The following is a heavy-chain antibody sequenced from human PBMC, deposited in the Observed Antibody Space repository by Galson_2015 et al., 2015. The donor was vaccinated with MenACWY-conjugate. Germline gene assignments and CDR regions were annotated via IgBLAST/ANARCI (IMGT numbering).Heavy chain of an antibody. J-gene: IGHJ4*02. CDR3: VVGHARGGYIV. CDR1: GFSFNAYD. V-gene: IGHV3-48*04. Sequence: SLRLSCAVSGFSFNAYDMNWVRQAPGKGLEWVSYISSDSDSIYYRESVKGRFTISRDNAKNSLYLQMHSLRAEDTAVYFCVVGHARGGYIVWGQGTLVTVSS. D-gene: IGHD1-26*01. CDR2: ISSDSDSI.